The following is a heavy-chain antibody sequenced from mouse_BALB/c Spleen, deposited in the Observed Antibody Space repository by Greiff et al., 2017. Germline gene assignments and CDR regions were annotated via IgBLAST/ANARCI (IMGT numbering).Heavy chain of an antibody. CDR2: ISSGGSYT. Sequence: EGKVVESGGDLVKPGGSLKLSCAASGFTFSSYGMSWLRQTPDKRLEWVATISSGGSYTYYPDSVKGRFTISRDNAKNTLYLQMSSLKSEDTAMYYCARHETTVVATDRYFDYWGQGTTLTVSS. D-gene: IGHD1-1*01. V-gene: IGHV5-6*01. J-gene: IGHJ2*01. CDR1: GFTFSSYG. CDR3: ARHETTVVATDRYFDY.